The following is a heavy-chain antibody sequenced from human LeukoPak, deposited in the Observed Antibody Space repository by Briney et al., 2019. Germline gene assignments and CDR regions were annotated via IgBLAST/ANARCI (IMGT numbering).Heavy chain of an antibody. D-gene: IGHD1-26*01. Sequence: GGSLRLSCAASGFTFSSYWMSWVRQAPGKGLEWVANIKKDGSPNYYVDSVKGRFTISKDNTKNSLYLQMNSLRAEDTAVYYCARERLGAHHAFDIWGQGTMVTVSS. CDR2: IKKDGSPN. J-gene: IGHJ3*02. V-gene: IGHV3-7*01. CDR3: ARERLGAHHAFDI. CDR1: GFTFSSYW.